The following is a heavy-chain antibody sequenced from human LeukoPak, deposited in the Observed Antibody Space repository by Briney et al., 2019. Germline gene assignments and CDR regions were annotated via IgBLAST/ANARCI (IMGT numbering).Heavy chain of an antibody. CDR3: ARVRYCSSTSCYMGGRANWFDP. CDR1: GYTFTSYG. J-gene: IGHJ5*02. Sequence: ASVKVSCKASGYTFTSYGINWVRQATGQGLEWMGWMNPNSGNTGYAQKFQGRVTTTRNTSISTAYMELSSLRSEDTAVYYCARVRYCSSTSCYMGGRANWFDPWGQGTLVTVSS. CDR2: MNPNSGNT. V-gene: IGHV1-8*01. D-gene: IGHD2-2*02.